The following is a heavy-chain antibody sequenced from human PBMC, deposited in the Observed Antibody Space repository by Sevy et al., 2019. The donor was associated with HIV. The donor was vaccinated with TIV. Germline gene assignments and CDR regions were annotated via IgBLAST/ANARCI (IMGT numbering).Heavy chain of an antibody. V-gene: IGHV4-31*03. D-gene: IGHD4-17*01. J-gene: IGHJ4*02. Sequence: SETLSLTCTVSGGSISRSNYYWSWIRQHPGEGLEWIGYIYYSGTTYYNPSLKSRVTISIDTSNNHFSLKLSSVTAADTAGYDCGRGGGGGYGDFDYWGQGTLVTVSS. CDR3: GRGGGGGYGDFDY. CDR2: IYYSGTT. CDR1: GGSISRSNYY.